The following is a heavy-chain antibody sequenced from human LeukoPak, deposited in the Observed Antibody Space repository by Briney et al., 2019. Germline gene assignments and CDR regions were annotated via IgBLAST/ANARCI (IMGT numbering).Heavy chain of an antibody. CDR2: IYYSGST. Sequence: SETLSLTCTVSGGSISSGGYSWSWIRQHPGKGLEWIGYIYYSGSTYYNPSLKSRVTISVDTSKNQFSLKLSSVTAADTAAYYCARDNYGDYVPYYYYGMDVWGQGTTVTVSS. CDR1: GGSISSGGYS. J-gene: IGHJ6*02. V-gene: IGHV4-31*03. D-gene: IGHD4-17*01. CDR3: ARDNYGDYVPYYYYGMDV.